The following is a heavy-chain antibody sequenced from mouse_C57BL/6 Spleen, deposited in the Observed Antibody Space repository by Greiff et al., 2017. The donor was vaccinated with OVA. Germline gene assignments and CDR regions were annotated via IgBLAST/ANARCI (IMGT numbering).Heavy chain of an antibody. D-gene: IGHD2-5*01. J-gene: IGHJ2*01. V-gene: IGHV5-16*01. CDR2: INYDGSST. CDR3: AREYSNFSFDY. CDR1: GFTFSDYY. Sequence: EVQVVESEGGLVQPGSSMKLSCTASGFTFSDYYMAWVRQVPEKGLEWVANINYDGSSTYYLDSLKSRFIISRDNAKHILYLQMSSLKSEDTATYYCAREYSNFSFDYWGQGTTLTVSS.